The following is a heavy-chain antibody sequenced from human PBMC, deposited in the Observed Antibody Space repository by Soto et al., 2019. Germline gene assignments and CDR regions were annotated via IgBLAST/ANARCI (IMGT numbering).Heavy chain of an antibody. CDR2: ISWNSGSI. CDR1: GFTFDDYA. V-gene: IGHV3-9*01. J-gene: IGHJ4*02. D-gene: IGHD1-26*01. Sequence: LRLSCAASGFTFDDYAMHWVRQAPGKGLEWVSGISWNSGSIGYADSVKGRFTISRDNAKNSLYLQMNSLRAEDTALYYCAKDSSGSYYVGYFDYWGQGTLVTVSS. CDR3: AKDSSGSYYVGYFDY.